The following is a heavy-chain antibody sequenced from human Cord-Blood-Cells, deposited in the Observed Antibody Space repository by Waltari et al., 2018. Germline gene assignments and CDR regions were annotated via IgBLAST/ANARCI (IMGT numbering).Heavy chain of an antibody. J-gene: IGHJ4*02. CDR2: IKHSGNT. CDR3: ARVGYYDILTGDY. Sequence: QVQLQQCGAGLLKPSETLSLTCAVYCVSFSGYYWSWILQPPGKGLEWIGEIKHSGNTNCNPSLKCRVTLSVDTSKNQFSLKLGSVTAADTAVYYCARVGYYDILTGDYWGQGTLVTVAS. D-gene: IGHD3-9*01. CDR1: CVSFSGYY. V-gene: IGHV4-34*01.